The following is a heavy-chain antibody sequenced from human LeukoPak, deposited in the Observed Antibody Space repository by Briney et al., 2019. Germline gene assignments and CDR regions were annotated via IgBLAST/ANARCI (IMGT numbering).Heavy chain of an antibody. J-gene: IGHJ4*02. Sequence: GGSLRLSCAASGFTFDDYAMHWVRQAPGKGLEWVSGTSWNSGSIGYADSVKGRFTISRDNAKNSLYLQMNSLRAEDTALYYCAKDWGTTGSLDYWGQGTLVTVSS. CDR1: GFTFDDYA. CDR2: TSWNSGSI. V-gene: IGHV3-9*01. CDR3: AKDWGTTGSLDY. D-gene: IGHD1-7*01.